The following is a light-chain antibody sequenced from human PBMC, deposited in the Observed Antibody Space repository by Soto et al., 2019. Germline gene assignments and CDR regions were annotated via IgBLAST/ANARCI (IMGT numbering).Light chain of an antibody. CDR3: SSYTSSSTVV. CDR2: EVS. CDR1: SSDVGGYIY. J-gene: IGLJ2*01. Sequence: QSALTQPASVSGSPGQSITISCTGTSSDVGGYIYVSWYQQHPGKAPKLIIYEVSNRPSGVSNRFSGSKSGNTASLNISGLQAEDEGDYYCSSYTSSSTVVFGGGTTLTVL. V-gene: IGLV2-14*01.